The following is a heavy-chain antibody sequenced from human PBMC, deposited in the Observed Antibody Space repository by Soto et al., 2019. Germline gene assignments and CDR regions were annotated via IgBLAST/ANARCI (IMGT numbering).Heavy chain of an antibody. J-gene: IGHJ4*02. Sequence: EVQLVESGGGLVQPGGSLRLSCAASGFTFSSYSMNWVRQAPGKGLEWVSYISSSSSTIYYADSVKGRFTISRDNAKNSLYLQLNSLRAGDTAVYYCARLGYSGYEHFDYWGQGTLVTVSS. V-gene: IGHV3-48*01. D-gene: IGHD5-12*01. CDR3: ARLGYSGYEHFDY. CDR1: GFTFSSYS. CDR2: ISSSSSTI.